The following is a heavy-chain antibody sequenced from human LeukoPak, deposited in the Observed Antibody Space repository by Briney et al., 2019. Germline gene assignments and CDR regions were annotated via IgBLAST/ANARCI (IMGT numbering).Heavy chain of an antibody. Sequence: SGPTLVNPTQTLTLTCTFSGFSLSTSGVGVGWIRQPPGKALEWLALIFWDDDKRYSPSLKSRLTITKDTSKNQGVLTMTNMDPVDTATYSCAHRGYYYDSSGYRSFDYWGQGTLVTVSS. J-gene: IGHJ4*02. CDR1: GFSLSTSGVG. V-gene: IGHV2-5*02. D-gene: IGHD3-22*01. CDR2: IFWDDDK. CDR3: AHRGYYYDSSGYRSFDY.